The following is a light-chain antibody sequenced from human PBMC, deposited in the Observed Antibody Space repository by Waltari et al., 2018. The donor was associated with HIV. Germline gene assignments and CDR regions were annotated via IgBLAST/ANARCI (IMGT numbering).Light chain of an antibody. Sequence: QSSLTQPPSLSGSPGQSVTIPCTGTTSDVGRYNRVSWYQQPPGTAPKLMIYEVSNRPSGVPDRFSGSKSGNTASLTISGIQAEDEADYYCSSYTSSSTLVFGGGTKLTVL. CDR1: TSDVGRYNR. V-gene: IGLV2-18*02. J-gene: IGLJ2*01. CDR3: SSYTSSSTLV. CDR2: EVS.